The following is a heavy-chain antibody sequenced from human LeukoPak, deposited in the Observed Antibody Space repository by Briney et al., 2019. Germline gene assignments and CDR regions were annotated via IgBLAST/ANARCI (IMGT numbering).Heavy chain of an antibody. CDR3: ARDHDFWSGEFDY. Sequence: GGSLRLSCAASGLTFSSYSMNWVRQAPGKGLEWVSSISSSSSYIHYADSVKGRFTISRDNAKNSLYLQMNSLRAEDTAVYYCARDHDFWSGEFDYWGQGTLVTVSS. CDR1: GLTFSSYS. CDR2: ISSSSSYI. J-gene: IGHJ4*02. V-gene: IGHV3-21*01. D-gene: IGHD3-3*01.